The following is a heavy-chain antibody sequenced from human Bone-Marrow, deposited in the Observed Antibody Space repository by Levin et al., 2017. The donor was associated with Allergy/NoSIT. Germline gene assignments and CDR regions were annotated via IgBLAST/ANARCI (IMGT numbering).Heavy chain of an antibody. CDR3: ARVWNSAFDV. J-gene: IGHJ3*01. CDR1: GGSINGGAHS. Sequence: PSETLSLTCAVSGGSINGGAHSWTWIRQSPGRGLEWIGNIYYSGDVYYNPSLKSRVIISLDRSTYQFSLRLTSVTAADTSVYHCARVWNSAFDVWGQGTMVTVSS. CDR2: IYYSGDV. V-gene: IGHV4-30-2*06. D-gene: IGHD1-7*01.